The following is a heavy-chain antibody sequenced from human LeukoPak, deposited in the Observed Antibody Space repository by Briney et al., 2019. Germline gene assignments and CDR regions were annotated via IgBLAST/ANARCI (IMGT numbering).Heavy chain of an antibody. D-gene: IGHD2-2*01. CDR2: INHSGSI. V-gene: IGHV4-34*01. CDR1: GGSFSGYY. Sequence: SETLSLTCAVYGGSFSGYYWSWIRQPPGEGREWVGEINHSGSINYNPSLKSRVTISVDTSKNQFSLKLSSVTAADTAVNYCARQRPNCSSTSCQGAFDIWGQGTMVTVSS. CDR3: ARQRPNCSSTSCQGAFDI. J-gene: IGHJ3*02.